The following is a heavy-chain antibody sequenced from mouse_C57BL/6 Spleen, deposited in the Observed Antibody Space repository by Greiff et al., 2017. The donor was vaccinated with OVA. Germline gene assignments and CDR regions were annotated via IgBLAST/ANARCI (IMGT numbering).Heavy chain of an antibody. J-gene: IGHJ4*01. V-gene: IGHV5-12*01. D-gene: IGHD1-1*02. CDR2: ISNGGGST. CDR1: GFTFSDYY. CDR3: AREGDYDYAMDY. Sequence: EVKVEESGGGLVQPGGSLKLSCAASGFTFSDYYMYWVRQTPEKRLEWVAYISNGGGSTYYPDTVKGRFTISRDNAKNTLYLQMSRLKSEDTAMYYCAREGDYDYAMDYWGQGTSVTVSS.